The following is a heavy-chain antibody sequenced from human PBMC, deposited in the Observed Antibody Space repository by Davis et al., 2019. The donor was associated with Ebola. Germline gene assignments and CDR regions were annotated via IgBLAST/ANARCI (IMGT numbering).Heavy chain of an antibody. CDR2: IKSDGSSI. Sequence: GESLKISCAGSGFTFSDYWMHWVRQAAGKGLVWVSRIKSDGSSISYADSVKGRFTISRDNAKNTLYLQMNSLRVEDTAVYYCAKGVPPFYYDSSGYGGYYFDYWGQGTLVTVSS. CDR3: AKGVPPFYYDSSGYGGYYFDY. J-gene: IGHJ4*02. V-gene: IGHV3-74*01. D-gene: IGHD3-22*01. CDR1: GFTFSDYW.